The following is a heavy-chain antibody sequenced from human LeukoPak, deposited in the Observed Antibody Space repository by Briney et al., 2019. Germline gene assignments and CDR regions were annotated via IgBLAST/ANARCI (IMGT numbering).Heavy chain of an antibody. CDR3: ARDLSSTSNWEFDY. D-gene: IGHD7-27*01. CDR1: GYTFTDYF. Sequence: ASVKVSCKTSGYTFTDYFIHWVRQAPGQGPEWMGRINSNSGGTEYERNFQGRVTMTRDTSINTAYMALSGLTFDDTAVYYCARDLSSTSNWEFDYWGQGTVVTVSS. CDR2: INSNSGGT. J-gene: IGHJ4*02. V-gene: IGHV1-2*06.